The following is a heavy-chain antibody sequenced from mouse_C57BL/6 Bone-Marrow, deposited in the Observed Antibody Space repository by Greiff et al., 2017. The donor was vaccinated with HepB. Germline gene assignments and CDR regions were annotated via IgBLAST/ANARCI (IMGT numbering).Heavy chain of an antibody. Sequence: EVQLQQSGAELVRPGASVKLSCTASGFNIKDDYMHWVKQRPEQGLEWIGWIDPENGDTEYASKFQGKATITADTSSNTAYLQLSSLTSEDTAVYYCTTWYDYDVGAMNDWGQGTSVTVSS. CDR1: GFNIKDDY. D-gene: IGHD2-4*01. V-gene: IGHV14-4*01. CDR3: TTWYDYDVGAMND. J-gene: IGHJ4*01. CDR2: IDPENGDT.